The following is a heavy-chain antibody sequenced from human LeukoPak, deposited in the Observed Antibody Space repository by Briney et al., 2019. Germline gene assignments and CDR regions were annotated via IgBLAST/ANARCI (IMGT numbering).Heavy chain of an antibody. CDR3: ARGVLRFLEWLPYYYYMDV. J-gene: IGHJ6*03. V-gene: IGHV1-18*01. CDR2: ISAYNGNT. D-gene: IGHD3-3*01. Sequence: APVKVSCKASGYTFTSYGISWVRQAPGQGLEWMGWISAYNGNTNYAQKLQGRVTMTTDTSTSTAYMELRSLRSDDTAVYYCARGVLRFLEWLPYYYYMDVWGKGTTVTVSS. CDR1: GYTFTSYG.